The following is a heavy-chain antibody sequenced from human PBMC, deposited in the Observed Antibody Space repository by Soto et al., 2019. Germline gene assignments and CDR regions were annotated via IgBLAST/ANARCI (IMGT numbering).Heavy chain of an antibody. CDR3: ARGFGHCSSTRCSTGSVDY. CDR1: GDSVSSNSAA. Sequence: QVQLQQSGPRLLKPSQTLSLTCAISGDSVSSNSAAWNWIRQSPSRGLEWLRRTYYRSKWYNDYAVSVKSRITINPDTSKNQFSLQLNSVTPEDTAVYYCARGFGHCSSTRCSTGSVDYWGQGTLVTVSS. V-gene: IGHV6-1*01. J-gene: IGHJ4*02. D-gene: IGHD2-2*01. CDR2: TYYRSKWYN.